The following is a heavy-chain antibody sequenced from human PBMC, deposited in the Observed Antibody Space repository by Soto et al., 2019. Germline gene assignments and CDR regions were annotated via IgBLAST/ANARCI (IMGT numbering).Heavy chain of an antibody. CDR2: IWYDGSNK. V-gene: IGHV3-33*01. CDR1: GFTFSSYG. J-gene: IGHJ4*02. CDR3: ARDLGHYYDSSGSLDY. Sequence: PGGSLRLSCAVSGFTFSSYGMHWVRQAPGKGLEWVAVIWYDGSNKYYADSVKGRFTISRDNSKNTLYLQMNSLRAEDTAVYYCARDLGHYYDSSGSLDYWGQGTLVTVSS. D-gene: IGHD3-22*01.